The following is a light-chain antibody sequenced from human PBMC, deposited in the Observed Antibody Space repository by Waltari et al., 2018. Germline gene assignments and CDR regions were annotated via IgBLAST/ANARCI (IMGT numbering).Light chain of an antibody. CDR3: SSHTSTVPHV. Sequence: ASVSGSPGQSITISCTGTSNDVGGYGYVSWYQQYPGRAPKLIIYEVSYRPSGISTRFSGSKSGNTASLTISGLQADDEADYYCSSHTSTVPHVFGTGTRVTV. CDR2: EVS. CDR1: SNDVGGYGY. V-gene: IGLV2-14*03. J-gene: IGLJ1*01.